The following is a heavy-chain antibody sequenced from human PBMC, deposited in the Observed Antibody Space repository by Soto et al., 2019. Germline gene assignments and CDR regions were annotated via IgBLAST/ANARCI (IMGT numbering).Heavy chain of an antibody. CDR2: ISSSSSYI. Sequence: PGGSLRLSCAASGFTFSSYNMNWVRQAPGKGLEWVSSISSSSSYIYYADSVKGRFTISRDNAKNSLYLQMNSLRAEDTAVYYCAKDWDGFTVTGYTYGMDVRGQGTTVTVSS. CDR1: GFTFSSYN. D-gene: IGHD6-13*01. CDR3: AKDWDGFTVTGYTYGMDV. J-gene: IGHJ6*02. V-gene: IGHV3-21*01.